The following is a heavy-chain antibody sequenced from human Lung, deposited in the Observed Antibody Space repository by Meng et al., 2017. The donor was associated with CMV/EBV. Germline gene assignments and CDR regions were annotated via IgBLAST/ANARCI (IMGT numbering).Heavy chain of an antibody. CDR1: ITNGGFF. J-gene: IGHJ2*01. D-gene: IGHD3-22*01. CDR3: ARGRWSTLTYEVYHFFDL. CDR2: IHTSGGA. Sequence: ITNGGFFWSWIRQLPGRGLEWIGHIHTSGGADYNPSLESRVSISTIDSSKSRFSLRLTSVTAADTAVYYCARGRWSTLTYEVYHFFDLWGRGTLVTVSS. V-gene: IGHV4-31*02.